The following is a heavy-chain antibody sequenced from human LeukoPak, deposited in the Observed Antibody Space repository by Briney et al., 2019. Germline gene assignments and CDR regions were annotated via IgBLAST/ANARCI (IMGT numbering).Heavy chain of an antibody. CDR1: GSSISSISSYS. CDR3: ARVPARSRFDY. V-gene: IGHV4-61*01. J-gene: IGHJ4*02. D-gene: IGHD2-15*01. Sequence: KASETLSLTCTLSGSSISSISSYSWSWIRQPPGKGLEWIGYIYYSGSTNYNPSLKSRVTISVDTSKNQFSLKLSSVTAADTAVYYCARVPARSRFDYWGQGTLVTVSS. CDR2: IYYSGST.